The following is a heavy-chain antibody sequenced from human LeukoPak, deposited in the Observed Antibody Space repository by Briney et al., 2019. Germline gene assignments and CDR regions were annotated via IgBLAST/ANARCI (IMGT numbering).Heavy chain of an antibody. CDR2: ISGSGSAT. CDR1: GFTFSSYD. D-gene: IGHD4-17*01. Sequence: GRSLRLSCAASGFTFSSYDMHWVRQAPGKGLEWVSAISGSGSATYYADSVKGRFTISRDNSKNTLYLQMNSLRAEDTAVYYCAKDQYGEAFDIWGPGAMVTVSS. J-gene: IGHJ3*02. V-gene: IGHV3-23*01. CDR3: AKDQYGEAFDI.